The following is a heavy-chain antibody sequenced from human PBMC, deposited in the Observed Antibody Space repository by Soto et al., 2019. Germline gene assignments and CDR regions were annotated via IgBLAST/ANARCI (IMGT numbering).Heavy chain of an antibody. CDR3: ARTSAAGKYYYGMDV. Sequence: GESLKISCKGSGYSFTSYWIGWVRQMPGKGLEWMGIIYPGDSDTRYSPSFQGQVTISAGKSISTAYLQWSSLKASDTAMYYCARTSAAGKYYYGMDVWGQGTTVTV. D-gene: IGHD6-13*01. J-gene: IGHJ6*02. CDR2: IYPGDSDT. V-gene: IGHV5-51*01. CDR1: GYSFTSYW.